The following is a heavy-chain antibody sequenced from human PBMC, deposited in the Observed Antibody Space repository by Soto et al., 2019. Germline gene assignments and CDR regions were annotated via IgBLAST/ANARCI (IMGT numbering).Heavy chain of an antibody. Sequence: PSETLSLTCTVSGGSISSSSYYWGWIRQPPGKGLEWIGSIYYSGSTYYNPSLKSRVTISVDTSKNQFSLKLSSVTAADTAVYYCARHRPLSYGDYYMDVWGKGTTVTVSS. J-gene: IGHJ6*03. D-gene: IGHD4-17*01. CDR3: ARHRPLSYGDYYMDV. CDR1: GGSISSSSYY. CDR2: IYYSGST. V-gene: IGHV4-39*01.